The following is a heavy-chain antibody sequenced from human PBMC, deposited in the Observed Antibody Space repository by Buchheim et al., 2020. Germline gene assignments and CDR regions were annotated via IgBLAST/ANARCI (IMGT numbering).Heavy chain of an antibody. V-gene: IGHV4-61*02. CDR2: TYTSGIS. J-gene: IGHJ6*02. CDR3: ARDGDYNDYYYGMDV. Sequence: VQLQESGPGLVKPSQTLSLTCTVSGGSITSGRYYWNWIRQPAGKGLEWIGRTYTSGISNHNPSLPSRVTLSVDASQNQFSLKLSSVTAADTAVYYCARDGDYNDYYYGMDVWGQGTT. D-gene: IGHD4-11*01. CDR1: GGSITSGRYY.